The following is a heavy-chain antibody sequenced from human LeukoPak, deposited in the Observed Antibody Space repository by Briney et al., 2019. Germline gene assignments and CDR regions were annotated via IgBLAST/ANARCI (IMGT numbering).Heavy chain of an antibody. Sequence: SETLSLTCTVSGYSITSGYYWGWIRQPPGKGLEWIGSIYHSGSTFYNPSLKSRVTISVDTSKNQFSLKLSSVTAADTAVYYCAREGPRTVTNDAFDIWGQGTMVTVSS. CDR1: GYSITSGYY. D-gene: IGHD4-17*01. CDR2: IYHSGST. CDR3: AREGPRTVTNDAFDI. V-gene: IGHV4-38-2*02. J-gene: IGHJ3*02.